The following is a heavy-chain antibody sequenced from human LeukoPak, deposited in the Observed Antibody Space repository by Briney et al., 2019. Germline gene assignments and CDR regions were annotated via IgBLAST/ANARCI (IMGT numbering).Heavy chain of an antibody. D-gene: IGHD6-13*01. V-gene: IGHV1-18*01. CDR1: GYTFTSYG. CDR3: ASKLRSWEAPSYYYYMDV. CDR2: ISAYNGNT. J-gene: IGHJ6*03. Sequence: ASVNVSCKASGYTFTSYGISWVRQAPGQGLEWMGWISAYNGNTNYAQKLQGRVTMTTDTSTSTAYMELRSLRSDDTAVYYCASKLRSWEAPSYYYYMDVWGKGTTVTVSS.